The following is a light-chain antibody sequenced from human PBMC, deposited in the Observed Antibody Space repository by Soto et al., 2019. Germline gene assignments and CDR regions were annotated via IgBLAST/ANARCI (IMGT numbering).Light chain of an antibody. Sequence: DIQMTQSASSLPASVGDTVTISCQASQDISKYLNWFQQKPGKAPKLLIYDVFNVETGVPSRFSGSGSGTDFTLIISNLQPEDFATYYWPQYDQLTITFGGGTKVDI. CDR1: QDISKY. J-gene: IGKJ4*01. CDR3: PQYDQLTIT. V-gene: IGKV1-33*01. CDR2: DVF.